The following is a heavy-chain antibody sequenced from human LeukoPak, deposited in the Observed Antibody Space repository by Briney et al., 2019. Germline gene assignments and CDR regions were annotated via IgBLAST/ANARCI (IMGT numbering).Heavy chain of an antibody. J-gene: IGHJ6*03. CDR2: INPSGGST. Sequence: ASVKVSCKASGYTFTSYYMHWVRQPPGQGLEWMGIINPSGGSTSYAQKFQGRVTMTRDTSTSTVYMELSSLRSEDTAVYYCARDGTASRSWSVGYYYYMDVWGKGTTVTISS. CDR3: ARDGTASRSWSVGYYYYMDV. V-gene: IGHV1-46*01. D-gene: IGHD3-3*01. CDR1: GYTFTSYY.